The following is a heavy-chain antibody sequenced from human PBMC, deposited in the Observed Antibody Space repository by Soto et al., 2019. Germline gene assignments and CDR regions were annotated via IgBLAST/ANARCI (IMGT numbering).Heavy chain of an antibody. J-gene: IGHJ4*01. V-gene: IGHV1-8*01. CDR3: ARGGVFFFAAPTNPFDY. CDR2: MNPNSGNT. D-gene: IGHD3-10*01. Sequence: ASVKVSCKASGYTFTSYDINWVRQATGQGLEWMGWMNPNSGNTGYAQKFQGRVTMTRNTSISTAYMELSSLRSEDTAVYYCARGGVFFFAAPTNPFDYLGHGTLVTVSS. CDR1: GYTFTSYD.